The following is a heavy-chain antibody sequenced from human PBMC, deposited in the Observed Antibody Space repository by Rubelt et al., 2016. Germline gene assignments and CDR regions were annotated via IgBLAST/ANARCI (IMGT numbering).Heavy chain of an antibody. J-gene: IGHJ4*02. CDR1: GGSISSYY. CDR3: ASSYLGSYLDY. D-gene: IGHD1-26*01. V-gene: IGHV4-4*07. Sequence: QVQLQESGPGLVKPSETLSLTCTVSGGSISSYYWSWIRQPAGKGLEWIGRIYTSGSTNYNPSLKSRVTISVDTSRNQFSLTQSSVTAADTAGYYCASSYLGSYLDYWGQGTLVTVSS. CDR2: IYTSGST.